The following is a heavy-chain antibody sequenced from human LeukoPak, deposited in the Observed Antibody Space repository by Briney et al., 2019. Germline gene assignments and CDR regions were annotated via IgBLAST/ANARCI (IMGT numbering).Heavy chain of an antibody. J-gene: IGHJ4*02. CDR3: ARLSVGTFDY. CDR2: IYYSGST. D-gene: IGHD6-13*01. V-gene: IGHV4-39*01. Sequence: SETLSLTCTVSSGSISSSNYYGGWIRQPPGKGLEWIGNIYYSGSTYYNPSLKSRVTISVDTSKNQFSLKLTSVTAADTAVYYCARLSVGTFDYWGQGTLVTVSS. CDR1: SGSISSSNYY.